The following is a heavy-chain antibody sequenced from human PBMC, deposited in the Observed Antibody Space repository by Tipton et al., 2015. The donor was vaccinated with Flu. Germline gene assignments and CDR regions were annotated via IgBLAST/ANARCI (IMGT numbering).Heavy chain of an antibody. CDR2: IYHSGST. Sequence: TLSLTCTVSGYSISSGYYWGWIRQPPGKGLEWIGSIYHSGSTNYNPSLKSRVTISVDTSKNQFSLRLSSVTAADTAVYYCARDPATDDYGLGSHFDGMDVWGQGTTVTVSS. V-gene: IGHV4-38-2*02. J-gene: IGHJ6*02. CDR3: ARDPATDDYGLGSHFDGMDV. CDR1: GYSISSGYY. D-gene: IGHD3-10*01.